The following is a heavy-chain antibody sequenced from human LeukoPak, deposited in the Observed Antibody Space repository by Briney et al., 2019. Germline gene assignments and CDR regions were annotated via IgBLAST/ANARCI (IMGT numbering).Heavy chain of an antibody. Sequence: GGSLRLSCAASGFTFSTYSMNWVRQAPGKGLEWVSYINSSSSSVFYADSVKGRFTISRDDAKNSLYLQMNSLRAEDTAVYYCARGVKVRGVNYYAMDVWGQGTTVTVSS. J-gene: IGHJ6*02. D-gene: IGHD3-10*01. CDR2: INSSSSSV. CDR1: GFTFSTYS. CDR3: ARGVKVRGVNYYAMDV. V-gene: IGHV3-48*04.